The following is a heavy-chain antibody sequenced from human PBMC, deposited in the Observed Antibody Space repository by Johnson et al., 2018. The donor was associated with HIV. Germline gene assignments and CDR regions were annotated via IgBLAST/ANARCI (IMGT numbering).Heavy chain of an antibody. J-gene: IGHJ3*02. D-gene: IGHD1-26*01. V-gene: IGHV3-53*01. CDR3: ARESKWESRTPHAFDI. CDR2: IYSGGRT. CDR1: GFTVSSNY. Sequence: VQLVESGGGVVQPGRSLRLSCAASGFTVSSNYMSWVRQAPGKGLEWVSIIYSGGRTYHADSVKGRFTLSRDNSKNTLYLQMNSLRAEDTAVYYCARESKWESRTPHAFDIWGQGTMVTVSS.